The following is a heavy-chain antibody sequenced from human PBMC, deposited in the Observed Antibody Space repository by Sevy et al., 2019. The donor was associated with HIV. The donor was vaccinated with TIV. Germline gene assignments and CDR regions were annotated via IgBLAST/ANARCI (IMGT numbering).Heavy chain of an antibody. CDR1: GDSVSSNSAA. D-gene: IGHD1-26*01. CDR2: TYYRSKWFN. V-gene: IGHV6-1*01. J-gene: IGHJ6*02. Sequence: KQSQTLSLTCAISGDSVSSNSAAWNWIRQSPSRGLEWLGRTYYRSKWFNDYAVSVKSRITINPDTSRIQFSLQLNSVTPEDTVVYFCAREKGVRCIVGAAKDYYYYYGMDVWGQGTTVTVSS. CDR3: AREKGVRCIVGAAKDYYYYYGMDV.